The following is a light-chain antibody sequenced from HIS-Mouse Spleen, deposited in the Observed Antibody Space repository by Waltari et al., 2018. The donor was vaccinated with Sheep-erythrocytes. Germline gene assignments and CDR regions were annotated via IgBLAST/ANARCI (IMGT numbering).Light chain of an antibody. V-gene: IGLV3-1*01. CDR3: QAWDSSTAV. CDR1: KLGDKY. Sequence: SYELTQPPSVSVSPGQTASITCSGDKLGDKYACWYQQKPGQSPVLVIYQDSKRPSGIPGRLSGSNSWNTATLTISGTQAMDEADYYCQAWDSSTAVFGGGTKLTVL. CDR2: QDS. J-gene: IGLJ2*01.